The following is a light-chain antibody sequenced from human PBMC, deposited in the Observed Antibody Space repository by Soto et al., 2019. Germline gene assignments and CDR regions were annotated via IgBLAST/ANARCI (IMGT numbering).Light chain of an antibody. CDR2: DLS. Sequence: QSVLTQPASVSGSPGQSITISCTGSRSDVGGYNYVSWYQQHPGKAPKLMIYDLSNRPSGVSNRFSVSKSGNTASLTISGPQAEDEADYYCSSYTSSSAWVFGGGTKVTVL. CDR1: RSDVGGYNY. J-gene: IGLJ3*02. CDR3: SSYTSSSAWV. V-gene: IGLV2-14*01.